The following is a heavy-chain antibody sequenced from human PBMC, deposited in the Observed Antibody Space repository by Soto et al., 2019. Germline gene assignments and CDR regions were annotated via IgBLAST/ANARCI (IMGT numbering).Heavy chain of an antibody. CDR3: STRAYDTNGYYRFDP. D-gene: IGHD3-22*01. CDR1: GGCFSGQS. V-gene: IGHV4-34*01. Sequence: SETLSLTCAVDGGCFSGQSWTWIRQSPGKGLEWIGDINHSGRVNYIPSLKSRVTISLDTSKNQFSLTLSAVTAADTAMYYCSTRAYDTNGYYRFDPWGQGTLVTVSS. CDR2: INHSGRV. J-gene: IGHJ5*01.